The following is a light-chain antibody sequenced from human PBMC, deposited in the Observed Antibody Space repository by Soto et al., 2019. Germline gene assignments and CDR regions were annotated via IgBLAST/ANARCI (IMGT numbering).Light chain of an antibody. J-gene: IGKJ2*01. CDR1: QSVSSY. CDR2: DAS. CDR3: QQRSSWPRT. Sequence: ESVLTQSPATLSLSPGERATLSCRASQSVSSYLAWYQQKPGQAPRLLIYDASNRATGIPARFSGSGSGTAFTLTISSLEPEDFAVYYCQQRSSWPRTFGQGTKLEIK. V-gene: IGKV3-11*01.